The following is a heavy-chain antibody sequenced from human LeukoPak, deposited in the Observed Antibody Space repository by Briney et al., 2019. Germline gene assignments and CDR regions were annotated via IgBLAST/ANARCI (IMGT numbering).Heavy chain of an antibody. J-gene: IGHJ6*02. CDR3: AKDIVVSGYYGMDV. CDR2: ISSSGGST. D-gene: IGHD2-21*01. Sequence: PGGALRLSCAASGFTFSNHAMSWVRQAPGKGLQWVSAISSSGGSTYYADSVKGRFTISRDNSKNTVYLRMNSLRGEDTAAYHCAKDIVVSGYYGMDVWGQGTTVIVSS. CDR1: GFTFSNHA. V-gene: IGHV3-23*01.